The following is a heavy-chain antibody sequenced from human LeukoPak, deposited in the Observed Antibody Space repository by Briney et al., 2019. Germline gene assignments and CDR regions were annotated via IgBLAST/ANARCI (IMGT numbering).Heavy chain of an antibody. J-gene: IGHJ4*02. CDR3: ARVWNYHSSGYFY. V-gene: IGHV1-2*06. CDR2: INPNSGGT. Sequence: ASVKVSCKASGYTFTGYYMHWVRQVPGQGLEWMGRINPNSGGTNYAQKFQGRVTMTRDTSISTAYMELSRLRSDDTAVYYCARVWNYHSSGYFYWGQGTLVTVSS. CDR1: GYTFTGYY. D-gene: IGHD3-22*01.